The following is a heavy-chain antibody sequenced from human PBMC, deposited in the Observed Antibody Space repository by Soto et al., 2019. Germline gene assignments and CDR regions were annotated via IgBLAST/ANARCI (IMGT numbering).Heavy chain of an antibody. J-gene: IGHJ6*02. CDR3: ARRTYGDYYYYYGMDV. Sequence: PGESLKISCKGSGYSFTSYWLGWVRQIPGKGREWMGIIYPGDSDTRYSPSFQGQVTISADKSISTAYLQWSSLKASDTAMYYCARRTYGDYYYYYGMDVWGQGTTVTVSS. V-gene: IGHV5-51*01. D-gene: IGHD4-17*01. CDR2: IYPGDSDT. CDR1: GYSFTSYW.